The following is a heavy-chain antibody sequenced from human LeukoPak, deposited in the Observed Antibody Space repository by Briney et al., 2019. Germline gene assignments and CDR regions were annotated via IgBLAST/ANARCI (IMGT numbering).Heavy chain of an antibody. CDR1: GFTFRGYP. Sequence: GGSLRLSCAASGFTFRGYPIRWVRQAPGKGLEWVAVISYDGSNKYYADSVKGRFTISRDNSKNTLYLQMNSLRAEDTAVYFCAKDRRVDGGSGWSYFDYWGQRTLVTVSS. CDR2: ISYDGSNK. V-gene: IGHV3-30-3*02. D-gene: IGHD6-19*01. J-gene: IGHJ4*02. CDR3: AKDRRVDGGSGWSYFDY.